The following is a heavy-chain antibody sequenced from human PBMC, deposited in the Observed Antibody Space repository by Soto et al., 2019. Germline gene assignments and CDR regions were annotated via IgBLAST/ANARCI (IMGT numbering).Heavy chain of an antibody. D-gene: IGHD6-19*01. Sequence: PSETLSLTCTVSGGSISSYYWSWIRQPPGKGLEWIGYIYYSGSTNYNPSLKSRVTISVDTSKNQFSLKLSSVTAADTAVYYCARVLDSSGWYGGVYYYYGMDVWGQGTTVTVSS. CDR1: GGSISSYY. J-gene: IGHJ6*02. CDR2: IYYSGST. V-gene: IGHV4-59*01. CDR3: ARVLDSSGWYGGVYYYYGMDV.